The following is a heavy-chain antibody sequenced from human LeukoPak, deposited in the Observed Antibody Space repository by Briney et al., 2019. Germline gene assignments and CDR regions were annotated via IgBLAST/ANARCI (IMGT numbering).Heavy chain of an antibody. CDR2: INPSNGDT. V-gene: IGHV1-2*02. CDR1: GYTFSAYY. D-gene: IGHD2-8*01. Sequence: GASVKVSCKASGYTFSAYYIHWVRQAPGQGLEWMAWINPSNGDTNYAQKFQGRVTVTRDTSTSTAYMELSGLRADDTAAYYCARVEYCTKGVCINFDLWGQGTLVTVSS. CDR3: ARVEYCTKGVCINFDL. J-gene: IGHJ4*02.